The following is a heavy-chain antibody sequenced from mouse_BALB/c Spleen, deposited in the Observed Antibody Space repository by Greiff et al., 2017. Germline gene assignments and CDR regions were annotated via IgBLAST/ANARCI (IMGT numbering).Heavy chain of an antibody. CDR2: ISSGSSTI. CDR1: GFTFSSFG. V-gene: IGHV5-17*02. J-gene: IGHJ2*01. CDR3: ARSPEGYFDY. Sequence: DVMLVESGGGLVQPGGSRKLSCAASGFTFSSFGMHWVRQAPEKGLEWVAYISSGSSTIYYADTVKGRFTISRDNPKNTLFLQMTSLRSEDTAMYYCARSPEGYFDYWGQGTTLTVSS.